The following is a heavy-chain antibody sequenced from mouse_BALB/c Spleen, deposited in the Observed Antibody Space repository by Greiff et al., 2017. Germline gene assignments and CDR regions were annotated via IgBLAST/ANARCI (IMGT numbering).Heavy chain of an antibody. CDR1: GFNIKDTY. CDR2: IDPANGNT. D-gene: IGHD3-1*01. CDR3: ARGGGSGYVRGNWCAMDY. J-gene: IGHJ4*01. V-gene: IGHV14-3*02. Sequence: EVQLQQSGAELVKPGASVKLSCTASGFNIKDTYMHWVKQRPEQGLEWIGRIDPANGNTKYDPKFQGKATITADTSSNTAYLQLSSLTSEDTAVYYCARGGGSGYVRGNWCAMDYWGQGTSVTVSS.